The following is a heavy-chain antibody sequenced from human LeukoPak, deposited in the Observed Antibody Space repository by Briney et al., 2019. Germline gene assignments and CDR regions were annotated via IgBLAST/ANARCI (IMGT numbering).Heavy chain of an antibody. CDR2: INHSGST. J-gene: IGHJ5*02. V-gene: IGHV4-34*01. CDR3: ARAPDIPAAPLYWFDP. D-gene: IGHD2-2*01. Sequence: PSETLSLTCAVYGGSFRGYYWSWLRQPPGKGREWIGEINHSGSTNYNPSLKSRVTISVDTSKNQFSLKLSSVTAADTAVYYCARAPDIPAAPLYWFDPWGQGTLVTVSS. CDR1: GGSFRGYY.